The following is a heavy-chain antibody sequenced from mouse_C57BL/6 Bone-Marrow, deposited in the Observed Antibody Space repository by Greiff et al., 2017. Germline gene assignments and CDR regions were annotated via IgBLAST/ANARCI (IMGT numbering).Heavy chain of an antibody. CDR1: GYTFTDYE. V-gene: IGHV1-15*01. D-gene: IGHD4-1*01. CDR2: LDPETGGT. J-gene: IGHJ3*01. Sequence: QVQLQQSGAELVRPGASVTLSCKATGYTFTDYEMHWVKQTPVHGLEWIGALDPETGGTAYNQKFKGKAILTADKSSSTSYLELRSLTSEDSAVYYCTRLGSGFAYGGQGTLVTVSA. CDR3: TRLGSGFAY.